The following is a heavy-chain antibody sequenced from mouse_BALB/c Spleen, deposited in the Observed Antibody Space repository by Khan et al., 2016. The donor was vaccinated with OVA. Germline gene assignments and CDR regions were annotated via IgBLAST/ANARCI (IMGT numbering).Heavy chain of an antibody. CDR1: GYIFTSYW. J-gene: IGHJ2*01. CDR2: IYPGTGNT. D-gene: IGHD2-1*01. CDR3: ARYYGNYFDY. V-gene: IGHV1-76*01. Sequence: QVQLKESGAELVRPGASVKLSCKPSGYIFTSYWIHWVKQRSGQGLEWIARIYPGTGNTNYNEKFKGKAIVTADKSSSTVYMQLSSLTSEDSAVYFCARYYGNYFDYWGQGTTLTGAS.